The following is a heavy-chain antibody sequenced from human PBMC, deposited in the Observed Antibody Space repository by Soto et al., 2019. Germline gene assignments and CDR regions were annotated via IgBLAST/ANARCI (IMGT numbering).Heavy chain of an antibody. CDR2: ISTYNGDT. D-gene: IGHD2-2*01. Sequence: ASAKVSCKASGYTFNTSGMSWLRQAPGQGLEWMGWISTYNGDTNDAPKFQDRVTMTSDTSTSTAYLQWSSLKASDTAIYYCATSPFPTPSFGMDVWGQGTTVTVSS. J-gene: IGHJ6*02. CDR1: GYTFNTSG. V-gene: IGHV1-18*01. CDR3: ATSPFPTPSFGMDV.